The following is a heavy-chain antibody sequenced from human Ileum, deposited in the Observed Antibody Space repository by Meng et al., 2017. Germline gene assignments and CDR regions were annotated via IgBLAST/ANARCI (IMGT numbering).Heavy chain of an antibody. CDR2: IFDNVSP. V-gene: IGHV4-59*01. CDR1: GVSITPYY. J-gene: IGHJ4*02. CDR3: ARSVWGRAAPD. Sequence: VQLPETGPGLGEPAETVPRTCTVSGVSITPYYRNWVRQTPGKGLEGIGNIFDNVSPQYNPSLKSRVTMSLDTSKNQFYLILASVTAADTAVYYCARSVWGRAAPDCGQGTLVTVSS. D-gene: IGHD3-16*01.